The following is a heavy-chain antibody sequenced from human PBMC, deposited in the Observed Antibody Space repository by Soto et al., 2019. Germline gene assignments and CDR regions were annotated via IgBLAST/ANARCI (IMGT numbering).Heavy chain of an antibody. J-gene: IGHJ4*02. V-gene: IGHV3-53*04. CDR2: ICSGGST. Sequence: EVQLVESGGGLVQPGGSLRLSCAASGFTVSSNYMSWVRQAPGKGLEWVSVICSGGSTYYADSVKGRFTISRHNSKNTLYLQMNSLRAEDTAVYYCASVNDSSGYSFDYWGQGTLVTVSS. CDR3: ASVNDSSGYSFDY. CDR1: GFTVSSNY. D-gene: IGHD3-22*01.